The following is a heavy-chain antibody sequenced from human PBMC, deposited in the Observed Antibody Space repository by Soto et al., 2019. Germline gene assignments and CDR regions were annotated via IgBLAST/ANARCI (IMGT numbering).Heavy chain of an antibody. V-gene: IGHV4-30-2*01. D-gene: IGHD4-4*01. CDR2: IYQSGST. CDR1: GGSISSGGYS. Sequence: SETLSLTCAVSGGSISSGGYSWSWIRQPPGKGLEWIGYIYQSGSTYYNPSLKSRVTISVDRSRNQFSLKLSSVTAADAAVYFCATQSYSNSGAYYYYAMDVWGQGTTVTVSS. J-gene: IGHJ6*02. CDR3: ATQSYSNSGAYYYYAMDV.